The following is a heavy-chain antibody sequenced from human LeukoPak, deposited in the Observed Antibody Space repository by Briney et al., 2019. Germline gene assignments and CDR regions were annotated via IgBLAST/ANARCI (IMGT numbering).Heavy chain of an antibody. CDR2: INPNSGNT. CDR1: GYIFTTND. D-gene: IGHD1-1*01. CDR3: ARGPPTAQYFQH. V-gene: IGHV1-8*03. J-gene: IGHJ1*01. Sequence: ASVKVSCKASGYIFTTNDINWVRQAAGQGLEGMGWINPNSGNTAYAQKFQGRVTITRITSISTVYMELSSLRSEDTAVYYCARGPPTAQYFQHWGQGTLVTVSS.